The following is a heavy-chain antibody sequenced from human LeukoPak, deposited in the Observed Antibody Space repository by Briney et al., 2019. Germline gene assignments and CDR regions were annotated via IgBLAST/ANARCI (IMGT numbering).Heavy chain of an antibody. V-gene: IGHV4-4*07. CDR2: IYTSGST. CDR3: AGAAKGGRRLGPLDY. Sequence: PSETLSLTCTVSGGSISSYYWSWIRQPAGKGLEWIGRIYTSGSTNYNPSLKSRVTISVDKSKNQFSLKLSSVTAADTAVYYCAGAAKGGRRLGPLDYWGQGTLVTVPS. D-gene: IGHD3-9*01. CDR1: GGSISSYY. J-gene: IGHJ4*02.